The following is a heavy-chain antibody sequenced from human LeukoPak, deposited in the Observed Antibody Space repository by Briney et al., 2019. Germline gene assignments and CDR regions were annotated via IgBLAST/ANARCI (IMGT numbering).Heavy chain of an antibody. CDR2: GHYSGST. Sequence: SETLSLTCTVPGGSISSYYWSWIRQPPGKGLEWIGYGHYSGSTNHNPSLKSRVTVSVDMSKNQFSLNLRSMTAADTAMYYCARVFGGYSYHYFDYWGQGILVTVSS. D-gene: IGHD5-18*01. CDR3: ARVFGGYSYHYFDY. V-gene: IGHV4-59*01. J-gene: IGHJ4*02. CDR1: GGSISSYY.